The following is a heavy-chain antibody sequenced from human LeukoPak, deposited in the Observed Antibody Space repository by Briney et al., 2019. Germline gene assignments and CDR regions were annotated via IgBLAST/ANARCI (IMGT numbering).Heavy chain of an antibody. D-gene: IGHD3-22*01. J-gene: IGHJ4*02. CDR3: ARSYDSSVYYSLDC. CDR2: ISHDGSNE. Sequence: PGGSLRLSCAASGFTFSTYAMHWVRQPPGKGLEWVAVISHDGSNEYYADSVEGRFTISRDNSKNTLSLQMNSLRGDDTAVYYCARSYDSSVYYSLDCWGQGTLVTVSS. CDR1: GFTFSTYA. V-gene: IGHV3-30-3*01.